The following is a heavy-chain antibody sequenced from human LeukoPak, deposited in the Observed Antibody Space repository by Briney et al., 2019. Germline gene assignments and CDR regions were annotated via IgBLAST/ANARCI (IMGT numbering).Heavy chain of an antibody. CDR3: AKDESRSCSGGSCFPTDY. CDR1: GLTFRDHG. CDR2: ISGSGGST. J-gene: IGHJ4*02. D-gene: IGHD2-15*01. Sequence: GGSLRLSCQASGLTFRDHGMAWVRQAPGKGLEWVSAISGSGGSTYYADSVKGRFTISRDNSKNTLYLQMNSLRAEDTAVYYCAKDESRSCSGGSCFPTDYWGQGTLVTVSS. V-gene: IGHV3-23*01.